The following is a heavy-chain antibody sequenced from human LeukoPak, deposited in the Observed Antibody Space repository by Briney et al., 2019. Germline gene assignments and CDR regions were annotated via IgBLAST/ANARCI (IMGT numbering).Heavy chain of an antibody. CDR1: GSTFTSYG. J-gene: IGHJ3*02. D-gene: IGHD6-13*01. Sequence: ASVTVSCTASGSTFTSYGISWVRQAPGQGLEWVGWISAYNGNTKYAQKLQGRVTMTTDTSTSTAYMELRSLRSDDTAVYYCARGPAGYSSSWSRSWGAFDIWGQGTMVTVSS. CDR3: ARGPAGYSSSWSRSWGAFDI. CDR2: ISAYNGNT. V-gene: IGHV1-18*01.